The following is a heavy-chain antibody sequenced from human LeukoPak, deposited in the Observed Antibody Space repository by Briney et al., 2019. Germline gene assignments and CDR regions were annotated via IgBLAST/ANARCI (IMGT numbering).Heavy chain of an antibody. D-gene: IGHD6-19*01. CDR3: AKDSEQWDYFDY. CDR1: GFTFDDYA. CDR2: ISWNSGSI. Sequence: PGGSLRLSCAASGFTFDDYAMHWVRQAPGKGLEWVSGISWNSGSIGYADSEKGRFTISRDNAKNSLYLQMNSLRAEDTALYYCAKDSEQWDYFDYWGQGTLVTVSS. V-gene: IGHV3-9*01. J-gene: IGHJ4*02.